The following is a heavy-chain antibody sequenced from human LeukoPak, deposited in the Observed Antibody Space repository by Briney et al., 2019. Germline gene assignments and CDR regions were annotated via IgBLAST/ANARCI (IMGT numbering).Heavy chain of an antibody. CDR1: GFTFSTFG. CDR3: ARASPSGYDY. D-gene: IGHD3-22*01. J-gene: IGHJ4*02. Sequence: GESLKISCVASGFTFSTFGMNWVRQAPGKGLEWVSYIGSGSSPIYYADSVKGRFIMSRDNAKNSLYLQMNSLRDEDAAVYYCARASPSGYDYWGQGTLVTVSS. CDR2: IGSGSSPI. V-gene: IGHV3-48*02.